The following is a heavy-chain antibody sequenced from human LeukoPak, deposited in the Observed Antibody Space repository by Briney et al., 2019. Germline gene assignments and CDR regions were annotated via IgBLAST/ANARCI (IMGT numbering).Heavy chain of an antibody. CDR2: ISYDGSNK. V-gene: IGHV3-30*03. J-gene: IGHJ6*03. CDR3: AREHYFYYLDA. CDR1: GFTFSPYE. Sequence: GGSLRLSCAASGFTFSPYEMNWVRQAPGKGLEWVSIISYDGSNKDYAESVKGRFTISRDNSKNTLDLQMNSLRPEDTAVYYCAREHYFYYLDAWGKGTTVTVSS.